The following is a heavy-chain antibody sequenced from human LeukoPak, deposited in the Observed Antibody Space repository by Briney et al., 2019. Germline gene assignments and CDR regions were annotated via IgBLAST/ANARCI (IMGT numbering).Heavy chain of an antibody. J-gene: IGHJ4*02. CDR2: IYTSGST. Sequence: PSETLSLTCTVSGGSISSGSYYWSWIRQPAGKGLEWIGRIYTSGSTNYNPSLKSRVTISVDTSKNQFSLKLSSVTAADTAVYYCARALSAEETRYRANGFGYWGQGTLVTVSS. V-gene: IGHV4-61*02. D-gene: IGHD1-14*01. CDR1: GGSISSGSYY. CDR3: ARALSAEETRYRANGFGY.